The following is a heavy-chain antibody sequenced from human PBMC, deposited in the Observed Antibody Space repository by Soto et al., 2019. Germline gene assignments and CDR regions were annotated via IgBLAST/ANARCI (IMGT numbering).Heavy chain of an antibody. D-gene: IGHD6-6*01. CDR2: IIPIFGTA. Sequence: QVQLVQSGAEVKKPGSSVKVSCKASGGTFSSYAISWVRQAPGQGLEWMGGIIPIFGTATYAQKFQGRVTITADESTSTAYMELSSLRSEDTAVYYCARSGRSSSSGGVDFDYWGQGTLVTVSS. CDR1: GGTFSSYA. J-gene: IGHJ4*02. V-gene: IGHV1-69*01. CDR3: ARSGRSSSSGGVDFDY.